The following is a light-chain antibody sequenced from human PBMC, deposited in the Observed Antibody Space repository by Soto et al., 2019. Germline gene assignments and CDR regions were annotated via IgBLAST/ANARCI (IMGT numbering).Light chain of an antibody. CDR1: QSISTW. V-gene: IGKV1-5*03. CDR2: KAS. CDR3: QQYNSYPLT. J-gene: IGKJ4*01. Sequence: DIQMTQSPSTLSASVGARVTITCRASQSISTWLAWYQQKPGKAPKLLIYKASSLEGGVPSRFNGSVSGTEFNITISSPQPDDFATYYCQQYNSYPLTFGGGTTVEIK.